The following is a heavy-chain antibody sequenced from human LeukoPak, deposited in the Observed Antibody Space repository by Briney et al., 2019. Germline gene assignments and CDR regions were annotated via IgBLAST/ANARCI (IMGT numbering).Heavy chain of an antibody. J-gene: IGHJ4*02. CDR2: IRGDGSLK. CDR3: ARRFRD. D-gene: IGHD5-24*01. CDR1: GLTFNGFE. V-gene: IGHV3-48*03. Sequence: GGSLRLSCVGSGLTFNGFEMNWVRQAPGKGLEWVSYIRGDGSLKTYAESVKGRFTISRDNAKNSVYLQMGSLRVEDTAIYYCARRFRDWGQGILVTVSS.